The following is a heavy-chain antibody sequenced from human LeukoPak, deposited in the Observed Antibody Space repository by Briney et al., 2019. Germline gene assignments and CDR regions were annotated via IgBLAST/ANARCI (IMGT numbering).Heavy chain of an antibody. V-gene: IGHV1-69*05. CDR2: IIPISGTT. CDR1: GVSFRDYT. D-gene: IGHD6-13*01. J-gene: IGHJ6*03. Sequence: SVKVSCKASGVSFRDYTINWVRQAPGQGLEWMGAIIPISGTTNYAQRLQGRVTLTMDDSATTAFMEMSSLRSGDTAVYYCASRFTARQLVPADYYHMDVWGKGTTVFVSS. CDR3: ASRFTARQLVPADYYHMDV.